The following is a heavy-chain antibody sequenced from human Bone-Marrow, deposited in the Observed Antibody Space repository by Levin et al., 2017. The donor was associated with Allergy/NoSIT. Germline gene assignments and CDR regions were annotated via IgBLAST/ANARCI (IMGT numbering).Heavy chain of an antibody. D-gene: IGHD3-3*01. CDR2: IGTAGDT. CDR3: ARVQYYDFYPRGPNRGKRYYYYYMDV. CDR1: GFTFSSYD. V-gene: IGHV3-13*01. J-gene: IGHJ6*03. Sequence: GGSLRLSCAASGFTFSSYDMHWVRQATGKGLEWVSAIGTAGDTYYPGSVKGRFTISRENAKNSLYLQMNSLRAGDTAVYYCARVQYYDFYPRGPNRGKRYYYYYMDVWGKGTTVTVSS.